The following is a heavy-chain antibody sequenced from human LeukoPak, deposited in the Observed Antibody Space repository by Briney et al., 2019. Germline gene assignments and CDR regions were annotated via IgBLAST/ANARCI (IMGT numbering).Heavy chain of an antibody. CDR3: ARVGAPAYCGGDCYSEYFQH. J-gene: IGHJ1*01. D-gene: IGHD2-21*02. CDR1: GYTFTGYY. CDR2: INPNSGGT. V-gene: IGHV1-2*02. Sequence: GASVKVSCKASGYTFTGYYMHWVRQAPGQGLEWMGWINPNSGGTNYAQKFQGRVTMTRDTSISTAYMELSRLRSDDTAVYYCARVGAPAYCGGDCYSEYFQHWGQGTLVTVSS.